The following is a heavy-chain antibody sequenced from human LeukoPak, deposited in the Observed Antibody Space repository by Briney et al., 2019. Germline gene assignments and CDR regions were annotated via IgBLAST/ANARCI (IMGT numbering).Heavy chain of an antibody. J-gene: IGHJ3*02. CDR3: ARDQDYYDSSGSDAFDI. D-gene: IGHD3-22*01. V-gene: IGHV3-33*01. CDR2: IWYDGSNK. Sequence: GGSLRLSCAASGFTFSSYGMHWVRQAPGKGLEWVAVIWYDGSNKYYADSVKGRFTISRDNSKNTLYLQMNSLRAEDTAVYYCARDQDYYDSSGSDAFDIWGQGTMVTVSS. CDR1: GFTFSSYG.